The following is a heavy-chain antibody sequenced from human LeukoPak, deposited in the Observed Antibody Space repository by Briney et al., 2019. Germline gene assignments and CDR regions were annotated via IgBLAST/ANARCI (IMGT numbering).Heavy chain of an antibody. CDR3: ARAYYYDSSGYYYYYGMDV. Sequence: PSETLSLTCAVYGGSFSGYYWSWIRQPPGKGLEWIGEINHSGSTNCNPSLKSRVTISVDTSKNQFSLKLSSVTAADTAVYYCARAYYYDSSGYYYYYGMDVWGQGTTVTVSS. D-gene: IGHD3-22*01. V-gene: IGHV4-34*01. CDR1: GGSFSGYY. CDR2: INHSGST. J-gene: IGHJ6*02.